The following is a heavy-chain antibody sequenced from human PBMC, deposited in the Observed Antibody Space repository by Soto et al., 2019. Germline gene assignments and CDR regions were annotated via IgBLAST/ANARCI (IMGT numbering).Heavy chain of an antibody. CDR2: IYSGGST. CDR1: GFTVSSNY. CDR3: AREKWWGAQYGMDV. J-gene: IGHJ6*02. V-gene: IGHV3-53*01. D-gene: IGHD2-15*01. Sequence: EVQLVESGGGLIQPGGSLRLSCAASGFTVSSNYMSWVRQAPGKGLEWVSVIYSGGSTYYADSVKGRFTISRDNTKNTLYLQMNSLRAEDTAVYYCAREKWWGAQYGMDVWGQGTTVTVSS.